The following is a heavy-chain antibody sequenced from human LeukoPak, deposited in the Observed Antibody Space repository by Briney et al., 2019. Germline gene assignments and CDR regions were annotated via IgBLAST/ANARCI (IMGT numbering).Heavy chain of an antibody. CDR3: ARGYRSSWNYFDY. J-gene: IGHJ4*02. D-gene: IGHD6-13*01. V-gene: IGHV4-34*01. Sequence: PSETLSPTCALYGGSPTAYYCSCGRQPPGKGLEWSGEINHSGSTNYNPSLKSRVTISVYTSKKQFSLKLSSVTAADPAVYYCARGYRSSWNYFDYWGQGTLVTVSS. CDR1: GGSPTAYY. CDR2: INHSGST.